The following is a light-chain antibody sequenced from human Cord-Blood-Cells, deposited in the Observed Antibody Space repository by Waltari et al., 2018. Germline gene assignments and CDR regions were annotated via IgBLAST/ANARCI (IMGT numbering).Light chain of an antibody. CDR1: QSVSSN. CDR2: GAS. CDR3: QQYKNWPPSYS. Sequence: EIVMTQSPATLSVSPGERATLSCRASQSVSSNLAWYQQKPGQAPRLLIYGASTRATGIPARFSGSGSGTEFTLTISSLQSEDFAVYYGQQYKNWPPSYSFGQGTKLEIK. J-gene: IGKJ2*03. V-gene: IGKV3-15*01.